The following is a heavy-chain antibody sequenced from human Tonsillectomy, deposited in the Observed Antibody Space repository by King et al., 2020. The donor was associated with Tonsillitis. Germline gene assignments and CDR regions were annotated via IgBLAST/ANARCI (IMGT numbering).Heavy chain of an antibody. J-gene: IGHJ3*02. D-gene: IGHD6-13*01. Sequence: VQLVESGGGLVQPGGSLRLSCAGSGFTFSSYAMTWVRQAPWKGLEWVSGISGSGASTYSADSVKGRLTISRDNSKNTRYLEMNRLRAEDTAIYYCAKDNRYSGSQDAFDIWGQGTMVSVFS. CDR1: GFTFSSYA. CDR3: AKDNRYSGSQDAFDI. CDR2: ISGSGAST. V-gene: IGHV3-23*04.